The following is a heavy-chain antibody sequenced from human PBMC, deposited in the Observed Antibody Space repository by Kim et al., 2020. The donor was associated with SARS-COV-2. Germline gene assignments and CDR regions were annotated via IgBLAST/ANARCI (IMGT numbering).Heavy chain of an antibody. CDR1: GGSISSYY. CDR3: ARVGGASSSLWDYYDYGMDV. V-gene: IGHV4-59*01. CDR2: IYYSGST. Sequence: SETLSLTCTVSGGSISSYYWSWIRQPPGKGLEWIGYIYYSGSTNYNPSLKSRVTISVDTSKNQFSLKLSSVTAADTAVYYCARVGGASSSLWDYYDYGMDVWGQGTTVTVSS. D-gene: IGHD6-13*01. J-gene: IGHJ6*02.